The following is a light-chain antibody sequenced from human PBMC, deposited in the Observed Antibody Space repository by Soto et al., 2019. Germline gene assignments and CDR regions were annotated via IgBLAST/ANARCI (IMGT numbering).Light chain of an antibody. V-gene: IGLV2-23*03. CDR1: SNDIKNYNL. J-gene: IGLJ2*01. CDR2: EGS. Sequence: QSALTQPASVSGSPGQSITISCTGTSNDIKNYNLVSWYQQHPGKAPKLMIYEGSKRPSGVSNRFSGSKSGTTASLTISGLQAEDEADYYCYSYATYSTVVVFGVGTKLTDL. CDR3: YSYATYSTVVV.